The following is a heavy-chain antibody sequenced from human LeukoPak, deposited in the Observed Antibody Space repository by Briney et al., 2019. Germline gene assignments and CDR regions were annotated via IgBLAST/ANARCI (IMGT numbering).Heavy chain of an antibody. CDR1: GGSISSYY. D-gene: IGHD3-22*01. CDR2: IYYSGST. CDR3: ARDYYDSSGYGVDPFDI. J-gene: IGHJ3*02. Sequence: SETLSLTCTVSGGSISSYYWSWIRQPPGKGLEWIGYIYYSGSTNYNPSLKSRVTISVDTSKNQFSLKLSSVTAADTAVYYCARDYYDSSGYGVDPFDIWGQGTMVTVSS. V-gene: IGHV4-59*12.